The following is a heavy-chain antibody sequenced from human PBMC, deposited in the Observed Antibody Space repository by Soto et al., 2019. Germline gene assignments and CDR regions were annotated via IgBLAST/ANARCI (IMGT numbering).Heavy chain of an antibody. Sequence: SETLSLTCAVYGGSFSGYYWSWIRQPPGKGLEWIGEINHSGSTNYNPSLKSRVTISVDTSKNQFSLKLSSVTAADTAVYYCARGLGDSSSGGNYYFDYWGQGTLVTVSS. J-gene: IGHJ4*02. CDR1: GGSFSGYY. CDR3: ARGLGDSSSGGNYYFDY. CDR2: INHSGST. D-gene: IGHD6-6*01. V-gene: IGHV4-34*01.